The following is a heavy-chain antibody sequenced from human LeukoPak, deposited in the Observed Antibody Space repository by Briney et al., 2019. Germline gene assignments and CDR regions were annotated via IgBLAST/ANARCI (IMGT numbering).Heavy chain of an antibody. CDR2: ISYDGSNE. Sequence: PGGSLRLSCAASGFTFNKYAMHWARQAPGKGPEWVALISYDGSNEYYADSVKGRFTISRDNSKNTLNLQMNSLREEDTAVYYCAKDHGWYYDCRLHYYGMDAWGRGTTVTVSS. CDR1: GFTFNKYA. D-gene: IGHD3-22*01. J-gene: IGHJ6*02. V-gene: IGHV3-30*04. CDR3: AKDHGWYYDCRLHYYGMDA.